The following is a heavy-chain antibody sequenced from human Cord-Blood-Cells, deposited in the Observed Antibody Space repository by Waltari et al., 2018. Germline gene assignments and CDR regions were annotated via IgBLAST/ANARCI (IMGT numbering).Heavy chain of an antibody. Sequence: EVPLLESGGGLVQPGGSLRLSCAASGFTFRRYAMSWVRQAPGKGLGWVSAISGSGCSTYYADSVKGRFTIARDNSKNTLYLQMNSLRAEDTAVYDCAKDSNKWNYVDYWGQGTLVTVSS. CDR2: ISGSGCST. D-gene: IGHD2-8*01. CDR3: AKDSNKWNYVDY. CDR1: GFTFRRYA. J-gene: IGHJ4*02. V-gene: IGHV3-23*01.